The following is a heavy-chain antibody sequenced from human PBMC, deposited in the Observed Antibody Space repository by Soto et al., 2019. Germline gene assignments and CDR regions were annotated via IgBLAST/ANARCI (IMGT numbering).Heavy chain of an antibody. CDR1: GGSISSYY. J-gene: IGHJ4*02. CDR2: IYYSGST. D-gene: IGHD6-13*01. CDR3: ARAMRGYSSSWYDY. V-gene: IGHV4-59*01. Sequence: QVQLQESGPGLVKPSETLSLTCTVSGGSISSYYWSWIRQPPGKGLEWIGYIYYSGSTNYNPSLTTRVTISIDTSKNQFSLKLSSVTAADTAVYYCARAMRGYSSSWYDYWGQGTLVTVSS.